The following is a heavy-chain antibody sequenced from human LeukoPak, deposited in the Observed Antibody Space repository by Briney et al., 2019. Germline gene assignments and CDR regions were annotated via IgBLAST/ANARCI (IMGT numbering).Heavy chain of an antibody. CDR3: ARDYYDSSGLDY. CDR2: IYYSGST. D-gene: IGHD3-22*01. CDR1: GGSISSDDYY. J-gene: IGHJ4*02. Sequence: SETLSLTCTVSGGSISSDDYYWSWIRQPPGKGLEWIGYIYYSGSTYYNPSLKSRVTISVDTSKNQFSLKLSSVTAADTAVYYCARDYYDSSGLDYWGQGTLVTVSS. V-gene: IGHV4-30-4*01.